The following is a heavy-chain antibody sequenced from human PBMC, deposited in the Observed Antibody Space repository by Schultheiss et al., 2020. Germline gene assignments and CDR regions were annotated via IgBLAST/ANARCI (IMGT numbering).Heavy chain of an antibody. D-gene: IGHD1-26*01. CDR1: GFTFSSYA. Sequence: GGSLRLSCAASGFTFSSYAMHWVRQAPGKGLEWVAVISYDGSNKYYADSVKGRFTISRDNSKNTLYLQMNSLRAEDTAVYYCARGYRGESGSSDYWGQGTLVTVSS. CDR2: ISYDGSNK. J-gene: IGHJ4*02. V-gene: IGHV3-30-3*01. CDR3: ARGYRGESGSSDY.